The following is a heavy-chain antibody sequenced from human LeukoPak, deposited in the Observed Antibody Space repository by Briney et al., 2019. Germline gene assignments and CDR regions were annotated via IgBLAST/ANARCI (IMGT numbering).Heavy chain of an antibody. V-gene: IGHV3-7*01. Sequence: TGGSLRLSCAASGFTFSSYWMSWVRQAPGKGLEWVANIKQDGSEKYYVDSVKGRLTISRDNAKNSLYLQMNSLRAEDTAVYYCAREWQVTIFGVANYYYGMDVWGQGTTVTVSS. CDR2: IKQDGSEK. CDR3: AREWQVTIFGVANYYYGMDV. D-gene: IGHD3-3*01. CDR1: GFTFSSYW. J-gene: IGHJ6*02.